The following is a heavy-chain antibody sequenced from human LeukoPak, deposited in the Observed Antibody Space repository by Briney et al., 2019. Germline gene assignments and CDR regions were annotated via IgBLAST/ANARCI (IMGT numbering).Heavy chain of an antibody. J-gene: IGHJ4*02. V-gene: IGHV3-21*01. CDR1: GFSFSSYR. CDR2: ISSNNGYI. D-gene: IGHD6-6*01. Sequence: GGSLRLSCAASGFSFSSYRMSWVRQAPGKGLEWVASISSNNGYIYYADSVKGRFTISRDNGENSLHLQMNSVRAEDAAVYYCARDLGTRKSIAFADWGQGTLVTVSS. CDR3: ARDLGTRKSIAFAD.